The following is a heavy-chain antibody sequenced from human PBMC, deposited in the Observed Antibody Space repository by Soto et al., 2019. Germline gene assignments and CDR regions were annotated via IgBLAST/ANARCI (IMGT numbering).Heavy chain of an antibody. J-gene: IGHJ6*03. D-gene: IGHD3-9*01. Sequence: QVQLQESGPGLVKPSETLSLTCTVSGGSISSYYWSWIRQPPGKGLEWIGYIYYSGSTNYNPSLKSRVTISVDTSKNQFSLKLSSVTAADTAVYYCARGGVLRYFDWSHPRHYYMDVWGKGTTVTVSS. CDR2: IYYSGST. CDR3: ARGGVLRYFDWSHPRHYYMDV. V-gene: IGHV4-59*01. CDR1: GGSISSYY.